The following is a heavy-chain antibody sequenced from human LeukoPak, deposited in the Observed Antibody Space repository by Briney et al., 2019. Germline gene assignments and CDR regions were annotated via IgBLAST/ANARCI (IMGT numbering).Heavy chain of an antibody. J-gene: IGHJ5*02. D-gene: IGHD3-16*02. CDR1: GFTFSSYW. CDR2: IKRDGSEK. V-gene: IGHV3-7*04. CDR3: AKGGFRYFAP. Sequence: GGSVRLSCAASGFTFSSYWMSWVRQAPGKGLEWVANIKRDGSEKYYVDSVKGRFTISRDNAKNSLYLQMNSLRAEDTAVYYCAKGGFRYFAPWGQGTLVTVSS.